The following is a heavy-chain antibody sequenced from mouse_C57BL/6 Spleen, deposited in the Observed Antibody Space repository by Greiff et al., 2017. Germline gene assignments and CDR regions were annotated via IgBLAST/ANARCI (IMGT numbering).Heavy chain of an antibody. J-gene: IGHJ2*01. V-gene: IGHV1-80*01. Sequence: VQLQQAGAELVKPGASVKISCKASGYAFSSYWMNWVKQRPGKGLEWIGQIYPGDGDTNYNGKFKGKATLTADKSSSTAYMQLSSLTSEDSAVYFCARVGGYDYDVSDYWGQGTTLTVSS. CDR3: ARVGGYDYDVSDY. CDR1: GYAFSSYW. D-gene: IGHD2-4*01. CDR2: IYPGDGDT.